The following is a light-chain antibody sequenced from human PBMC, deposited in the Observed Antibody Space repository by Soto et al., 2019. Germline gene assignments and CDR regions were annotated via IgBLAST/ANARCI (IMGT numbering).Light chain of an antibody. V-gene: IGKV3-15*01. CDR2: GAS. Sequence: EIVMTQSPATLSVSPGERATLSCRASQSVSSNLAWYQQKPGQAPRLLIYGASTRATGIPARFSGSGSGTEFTLPISSLQSEDFALYYCQLYNTWPPPFTFGPGPKSGYQT. CDR3: QLYNTWPPPFT. CDR1: QSVSSN. J-gene: IGKJ3*01.